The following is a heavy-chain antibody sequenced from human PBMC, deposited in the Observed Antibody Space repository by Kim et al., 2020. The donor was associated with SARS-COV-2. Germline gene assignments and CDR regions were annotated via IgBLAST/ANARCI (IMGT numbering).Heavy chain of an antibody. D-gene: IGHD3-22*01. CDR3: ARVWYYDSSGYYYGGWFDY. V-gene: IGHV3-21*01. J-gene: IGHJ4*02. CDR1: GFTFSSYS. Sequence: GGSLRLSCAASGFTFSSYSMNWVRQAPGKGLEWVSSISSSSSYIYYADSVKGRFTISRDNAKNSLYLQMNSLRAEDTAVYYCARVWYYDSSGYYYGGWFDYWGPGTLGPLSS. CDR2: ISSSSSYI.